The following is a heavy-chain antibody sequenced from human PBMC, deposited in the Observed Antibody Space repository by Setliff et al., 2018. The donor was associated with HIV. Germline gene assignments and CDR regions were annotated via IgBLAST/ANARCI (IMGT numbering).Heavy chain of an antibody. J-gene: IGHJ4*02. Sequence: SETLSLTCAVYGGSFSGFYWNWIRQPPGKGLEWIGEINHSGSTNYNPSLKSRVTISVDTSKNQFSLRLTSVTAADTALYFCARLGDSGYDFRGYFDYWGQGKLVTVSS. D-gene: IGHD5-12*01. CDR1: GGSFSGFY. V-gene: IGHV4-34*01. CDR2: INHSGST. CDR3: ARLGDSGYDFRGYFDY.